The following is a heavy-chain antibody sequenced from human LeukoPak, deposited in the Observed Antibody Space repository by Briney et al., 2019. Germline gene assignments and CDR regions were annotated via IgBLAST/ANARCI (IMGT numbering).Heavy chain of an antibody. Sequence: ASVKVSCKASGYTFTGYYMHWVRQAPGQGLEWMGWINPNSGGTNYAQKFQGRVTMTRDTSISTAYMELSRLRFDDTAVYYCARGDDYGDYWGLYWGQGTLVTVSS. V-gene: IGHV1-2*02. J-gene: IGHJ4*02. CDR2: INPNSGGT. CDR1: GYTFTGYY. CDR3: ARGDDYGDYWGLY. D-gene: IGHD4-17*01.